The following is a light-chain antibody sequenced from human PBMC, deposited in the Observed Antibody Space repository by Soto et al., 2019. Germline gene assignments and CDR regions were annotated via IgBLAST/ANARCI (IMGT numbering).Light chain of an antibody. CDR1: QSVSCSY. J-gene: IGKJ2*01. CDR2: GAS. CDR3: QQYGSSPVT. V-gene: IGKV3-20*01. Sequence: EIVLTQSPGTLSLSPGERATLSCRASQSVSCSYLAWYQQKPGQSPRLLIYGASSRATGIPDRFSGSGSGTDFTLTFSRVEPEDFAGYYCQQYGSSPVTVGQGTKLEIK.